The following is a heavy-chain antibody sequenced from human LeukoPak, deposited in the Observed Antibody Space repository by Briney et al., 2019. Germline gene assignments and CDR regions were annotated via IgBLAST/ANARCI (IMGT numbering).Heavy chain of an antibody. CDR3: ARDSPVFDAFDI. D-gene: IGHD2-21*01. CDR2: INSDGSST. V-gene: IGHV3-74*01. Sequence: GGSLRLSCAASGFTFSSYGMHWVRQAPGKGLVWVSRINSDGSSTSYADSVKGRFTISRDNAKNTRYLQMNSLRAEDTAVYYGARDSPVFDAFDIWGQGTMVTVSS. CDR1: GFTFSSYG. J-gene: IGHJ3*02.